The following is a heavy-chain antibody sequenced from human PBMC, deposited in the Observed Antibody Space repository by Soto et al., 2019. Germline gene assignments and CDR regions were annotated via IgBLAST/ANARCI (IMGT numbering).Heavy chain of an antibody. Sequence: ASVKVSCKASGYTFTSYTVSWVRQAPGQGLEWVGWIGPSSGNTDSARNLQGRVTMTTDTSTSTAYMELRSLRAEDTAVYYCTSDTFGARDSWGQGTLVTVSS. V-gene: IGHV1-18*01. J-gene: IGHJ4*02. CDR1: GYTFTSYT. D-gene: IGHD2-15*01. CDR3: TSDTFGARDS. CDR2: IGPSSGNT.